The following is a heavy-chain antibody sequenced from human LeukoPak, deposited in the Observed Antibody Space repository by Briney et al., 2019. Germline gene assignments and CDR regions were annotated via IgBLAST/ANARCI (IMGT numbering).Heavy chain of an antibody. V-gene: IGHV4-39*07. CDR3: ARVMGLGYCSGGSCYYFDY. J-gene: IGHJ4*02. CDR2: IYYSGST. Sequence: KPSETLSLTCTVSGGSISSSSYYWGWIRQPPGKGLEWIGSIYYSGSTYYNPSLKSRVTISVDTSKNQFSLELSSVTAADTAVYYCARVMGLGYCSGGSCYYFDYWGQGTLVTVSS. D-gene: IGHD2-15*01. CDR1: GGSISSSSYY.